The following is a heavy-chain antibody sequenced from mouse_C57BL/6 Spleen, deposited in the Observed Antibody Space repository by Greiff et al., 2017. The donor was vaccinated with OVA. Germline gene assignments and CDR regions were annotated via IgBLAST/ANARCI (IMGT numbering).Heavy chain of an antibody. J-gene: IGHJ2*01. CDR3: ARVEFWFTTVLDY. V-gene: IGHV1-64*01. Sequence: VQLKQPGAELVKPGASVKLSCKASGYTFTSYWMHWVKQRPGQGLEWIGMIHPNSGSTNYNEKFKSKATLTVDKSSSTAYMQLSSLTSEDSAVYYCARVEFWFTTVLDYWGQGTTLTVSS. D-gene: IGHD1-1*01. CDR2: IHPNSGST. CDR1: GYTFTSYW.